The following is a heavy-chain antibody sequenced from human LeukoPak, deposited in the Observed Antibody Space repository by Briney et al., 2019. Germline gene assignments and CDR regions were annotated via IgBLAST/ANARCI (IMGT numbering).Heavy chain of an antibody. CDR3: ARHGPDYGDFGYWYFDL. CDR2: IYYSGST. J-gene: IGHJ2*01. D-gene: IGHD4-17*01. Sequence: SETLSLTCTVSGGSISSSSYYWGWIRQPSGKGLQWIGSIYYSGSTYYNPSLKSRVTISVDTSKNQFSLKLSSVTAADTAVYYCARHGPDYGDFGYWYFDLWGRGTLVTVSS. V-gene: IGHV4-39*01. CDR1: GGSISSSSYY.